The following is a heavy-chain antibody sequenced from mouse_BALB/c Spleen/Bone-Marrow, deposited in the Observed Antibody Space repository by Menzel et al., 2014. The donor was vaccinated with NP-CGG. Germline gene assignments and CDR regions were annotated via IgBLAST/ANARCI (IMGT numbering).Heavy chain of an antibody. CDR2: IYPGNSDT. D-gene: IGHD3-1*01. CDR3: TTLARSDFDY. CDR1: GYTFSNYW. Sequence: VQLQQSGTLLARPGAAVKMSCKASGYTFSNYWMHWVKQRPGQGLEWIGTIYPGNSDTTYNQKFKGKAKLTAVTSTSTAYMEHSSLTNEDSAVYYCTTLARSDFDYWGQGTTLTVSS. V-gene: IGHV1-5*01. J-gene: IGHJ2*01.